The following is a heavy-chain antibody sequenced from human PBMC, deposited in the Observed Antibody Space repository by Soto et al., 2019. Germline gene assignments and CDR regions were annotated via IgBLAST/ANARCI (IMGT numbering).Heavy chain of an antibody. D-gene: IGHD1-26*01. CDR1: GGSISSSSYY. Sequence: KTSETLSLTCTVSGGSISSSSYYWGWIRQPPGKGLEWIGSIYYSGSTYYNPSLKSRVTISVDTSKNQFSLKLSSVTAADTAVYYCARLRRDVMGASHFDYWGQGTLVTVSS. CDR2: IYYSGST. J-gene: IGHJ4*02. V-gene: IGHV4-39*01. CDR3: ARLRRDVMGASHFDY.